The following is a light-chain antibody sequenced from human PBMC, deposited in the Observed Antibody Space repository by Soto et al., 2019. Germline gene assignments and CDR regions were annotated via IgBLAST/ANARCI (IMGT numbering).Light chain of an antibody. CDR1: QRISRW. Sequence: DIQMTQSPSSVSASVGDRVTITCRASQRISRWLAWYQQKPGKAPKLLIYVASSLEGGVPSRFRGSGSGTDFTLTINSLQPEDFATYYCQQANTFPWTFGQGTKVEIK. CDR3: QQANTFPWT. CDR2: VAS. V-gene: IGKV1-12*01. J-gene: IGKJ1*01.